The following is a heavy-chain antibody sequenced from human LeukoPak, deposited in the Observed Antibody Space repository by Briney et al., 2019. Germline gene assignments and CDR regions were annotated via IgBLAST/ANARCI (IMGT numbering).Heavy chain of an antibody. Sequence: TSQTLSLTCTVSGGSISSGSYYWSWIRQPAGKGLGWVGRIYTSGSTNYNPSLKSRVTISVDTSKNQFSLKLSSVTAADTAVYYCARGGEYYYDSSGYYSLRFVDWGQGTLVTVSS. D-gene: IGHD3-22*01. V-gene: IGHV4-61*02. J-gene: IGHJ4*02. CDR2: IYTSGST. CDR1: GGSISSGSYY. CDR3: ARGGEYYYDSSGYYSLRFVD.